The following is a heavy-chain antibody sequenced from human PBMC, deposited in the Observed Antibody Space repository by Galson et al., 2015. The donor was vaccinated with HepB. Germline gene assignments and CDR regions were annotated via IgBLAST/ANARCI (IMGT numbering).Heavy chain of an antibody. V-gene: IGHV1-24*01. D-gene: IGHD3-10*01. J-gene: IGHJ4*02. CDR2: FDPEDGET. CDR1: GYTLTDLS. CDR3: ATDPGGVLLWFVY. Sequence: SVKVYCKVSGYTLTDLSMHWVRQAPGKGLEWMGGFDPEDGETIYAQKFQGRVTMTEDTSTDTAYMELSSLRSEDTAVYYCATDPGGVLLWFVYWGQGTLVTVSS.